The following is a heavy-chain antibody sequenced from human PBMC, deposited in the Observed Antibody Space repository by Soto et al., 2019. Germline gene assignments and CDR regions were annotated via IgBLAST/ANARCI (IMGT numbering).Heavy chain of an antibody. D-gene: IGHD6-19*01. Sequence: SETLSLTCTVSGGSISSGGYYWSWIRQHPGKGLEWIGYIYYSGSTYYNPSLKSRVTISVDTSKNQFSLKLSSVTAADTAVYYCARSPSSGSLQFAYSAQRTLVTVSS. J-gene: IGHJ4*02. CDR2: IYYSGST. CDR1: GGSISSGGYY. CDR3: ARSPSSGSLQFAY. V-gene: IGHV4-31*03.